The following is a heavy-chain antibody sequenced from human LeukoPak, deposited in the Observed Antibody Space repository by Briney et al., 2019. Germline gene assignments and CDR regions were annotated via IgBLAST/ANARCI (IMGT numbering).Heavy chain of an antibody. D-gene: IGHD6-19*01. Sequence: PGGSLRLSCAASGFTVSSNYMSWVRQAPGKGLEWVSVIYSGGSTYYADSVKGRFTISRDNSKNTLYLQMNSLRAEDTAVYYCARGSAGSIAVAGTFDYWGQGTLVTVSS. CDR3: ARGSAGSIAVAGTFDY. CDR2: IYSGGST. CDR1: GFTVSSNY. J-gene: IGHJ4*02. V-gene: IGHV3-53*01.